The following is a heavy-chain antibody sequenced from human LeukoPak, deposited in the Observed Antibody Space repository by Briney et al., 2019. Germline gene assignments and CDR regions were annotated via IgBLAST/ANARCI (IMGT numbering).Heavy chain of an antibody. D-gene: IGHD5-18*01. CDR2: ISSVSNAI. Sequence: GGSLRLSCAASGFTFGSYSMNWVRQAPGKGLEWLSYISSVSNAIYYADSVKGRFTISRDNGKNSLYLQLNSLRAEDTAVYYCAREMSGYSYGYGVDYWGQGTLVTVSS. J-gene: IGHJ4*02. V-gene: IGHV3-48*04. CDR1: GFTFGSYS. CDR3: AREMSGYSYGYGVDY.